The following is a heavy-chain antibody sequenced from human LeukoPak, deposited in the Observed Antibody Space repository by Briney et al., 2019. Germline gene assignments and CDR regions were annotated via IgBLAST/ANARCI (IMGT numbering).Heavy chain of an antibody. J-gene: IGHJ3*02. Sequence: SVKVSCKASGGTFSSYAISWVRQAPGQGLEWMGGIIPIFGTANYAQKFQGRVTITADESTSTAYMELSSLRSEDTAVYYCARGGAEGIAAAGTFVTAFDIWGQGTMVTVSS. CDR2: IIPIFGTA. V-gene: IGHV1-69*01. CDR1: GGTFSSYA. CDR3: ARGGAEGIAAAGTFVTAFDI. D-gene: IGHD6-13*01.